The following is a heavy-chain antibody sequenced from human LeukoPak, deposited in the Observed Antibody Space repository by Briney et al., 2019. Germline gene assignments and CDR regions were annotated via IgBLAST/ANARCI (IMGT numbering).Heavy chain of an antibody. CDR2: VDPEDGET. CDR1: GYTFTDYY. D-gene: IGHD7-27*01. CDR3: ATLSVLGRGNRNWFDP. Sequence: GATVKISCKVSGYTFTDYYMHWVQQAPGKGLEWMGLVDPEDGETIYAEKFQGRGTITADTSTDTAYVERSSLRSEDTAVYYCATLSVLGRGNRNWFDPWGQGTLVTVSS. J-gene: IGHJ5*02. V-gene: IGHV1-69-2*01.